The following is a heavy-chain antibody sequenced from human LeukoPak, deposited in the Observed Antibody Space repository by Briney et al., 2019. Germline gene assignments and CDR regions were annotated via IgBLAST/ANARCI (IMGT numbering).Heavy chain of an antibody. V-gene: IGHV4-34*01. CDR2: INHSGST. CDR3: ARDLKYDYVWGSPMGAFDI. CDR1: GGSFSGYY. Sequence: SETLSLTCAVYGGSFSGYYWSWIRQPPGKGLEWIGEINHSGSTNYNPSLKSRVTISVDTSKNQFSLKLSSVTAADTAVYYCARDLKYDYVWGSPMGAFDIWGQGTMVTVSS. D-gene: IGHD3-16*01. J-gene: IGHJ3*02.